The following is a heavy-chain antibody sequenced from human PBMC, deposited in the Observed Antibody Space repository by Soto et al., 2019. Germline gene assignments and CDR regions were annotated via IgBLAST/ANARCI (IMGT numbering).Heavy chain of an antibody. CDR1: GGSISSGYH. D-gene: IGHD4-17*01. J-gene: IGHJ4*02. V-gene: IGHV4-38-2*02. Sequence: SETLSLTCTVSGGSISSGYHWAWIRQPPGMRLEWVASIFHTGTTYYNPSLTSRVTISVDTSKNQFSLKLSSVTAADTAVYYCERQREYGDFDYWGQGNLVTVSS. CDR3: ERQREYGDFDY. CDR2: IFHTGTT.